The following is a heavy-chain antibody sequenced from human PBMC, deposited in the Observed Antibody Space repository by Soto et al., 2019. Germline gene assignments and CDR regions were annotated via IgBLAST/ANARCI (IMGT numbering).Heavy chain of an antibody. V-gene: IGHV1-2*02. CDR2: INPNSGGT. CDR3: AREPATAKPEGVDF. D-gene: IGHD1-1*01. CDR1: GYTFSDYY. J-gene: IGHJ4*02. Sequence: ASVKVSCKASGYTFSDYYIHWVRQAPGQGLEWMGWINPNSGGTKYAPKFQGGVTMTRDTSMTTAYMELSRLRSGDTAVYYCAREPATAKPEGVDFWGQGTLVTVSS.